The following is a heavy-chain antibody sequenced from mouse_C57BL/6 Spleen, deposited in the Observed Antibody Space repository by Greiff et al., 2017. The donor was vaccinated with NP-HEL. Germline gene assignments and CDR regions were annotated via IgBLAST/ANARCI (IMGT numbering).Heavy chain of an antibody. V-gene: IGHV14-3*02. CDR3: DRINA. CDR2: IDPANGNT. Sequence: EVQWKQAGAERGKPGASVKSSGTASGLNRKDTEMHWVKQRPEQGLEWIGRIDPANGNTKYDPKFQGKATITADTSSNTAYLQLSSLTSEDTAVYYCDRINAWGQGTTLVVSS. J-gene: IGHJ2*01. CDR1: GLNRKDTE.